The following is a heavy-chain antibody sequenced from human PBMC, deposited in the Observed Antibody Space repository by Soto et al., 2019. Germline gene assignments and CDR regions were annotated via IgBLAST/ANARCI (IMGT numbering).Heavy chain of an antibody. Sequence: QVQLVESGGGVVQPGRSLRLSCAASGFTFSSYGMHWVRQAPGKGLEWVAVISYDGSNKYYADSVKGRFTISRDNSENTLYLQMNSLRAEDTAVYYCAKEYYDFWSGYYTESYYYYYMDVWGKGTTVTVSS. V-gene: IGHV3-30*18. CDR3: AKEYYDFWSGYYTESYYYYYMDV. D-gene: IGHD3-3*01. CDR1: GFTFSSYG. J-gene: IGHJ6*03. CDR2: ISYDGSNK.